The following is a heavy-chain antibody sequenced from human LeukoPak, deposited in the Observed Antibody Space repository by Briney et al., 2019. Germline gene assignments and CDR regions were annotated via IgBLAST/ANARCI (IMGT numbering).Heavy chain of an antibody. D-gene: IGHD6-6*01. CDR2: INHSGST. CDR1: GGSFSGYY. CDR3: ARVGDIAARPFDY. J-gene: IGHJ4*02. Sequence: PSETLSLTCAVYGGSFSGYYWSWIRQPPGKGLEWIGEINHSGSTNYNPSLKSRVTISVDTSKNQFSLKLSSVTAADTAVYYCARVGDIAARPFDYWGQGTLVTVSS. V-gene: IGHV4-34*01.